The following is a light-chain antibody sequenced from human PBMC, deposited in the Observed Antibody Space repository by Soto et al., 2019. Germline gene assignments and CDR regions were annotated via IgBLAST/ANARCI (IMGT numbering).Light chain of an antibody. J-gene: IGLJ1*01. CDR2: DVS. CDR1: SSEVGGYNY. V-gene: IGLV2-14*01. CDR3: SSYTSSSPYV. Sequence: QSALTPPASVSGSPGQSITISCTGTSSEVGGYNYVSWYQQHPGKAPKLMIYDVSNRPSGVSNRFSGSKSGNTASLTISGLQAEDEADYYCSSYTSSSPYVFGTGTKVTVL.